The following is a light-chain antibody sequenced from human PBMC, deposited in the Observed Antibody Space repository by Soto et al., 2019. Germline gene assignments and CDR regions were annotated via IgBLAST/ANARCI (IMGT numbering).Light chain of an antibody. CDR3: GSYTSTDTPVV. CDR2: EVN. J-gene: IGLJ1*01. V-gene: IGLV2-14*01. CDR1: STDVGGYNY. Sequence: QSVLAQPSSVSGSPGQSITISCTGTSTDVGGYNYVSWYQHHPGKGPKLIIYEVNNRPSGVSDRFSGSKSGNKASLTISNLEAEDESDDYCGSYTSTDTPVVFGTGTKVTVL.